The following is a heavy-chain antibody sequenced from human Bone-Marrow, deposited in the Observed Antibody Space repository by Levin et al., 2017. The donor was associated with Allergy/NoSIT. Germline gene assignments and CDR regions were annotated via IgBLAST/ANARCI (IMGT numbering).Heavy chain of an antibody. D-gene: IGHD2-21*02. J-gene: IGHJ4*02. V-gene: IGHV3-23*01. Sequence: GGSLRLSCTASGFSLFSYAMSWVRQAPGKGLEWVSTIDGDDSTFFADSVKGRFTISRDNSKNTLFLDMNTLRVEDTAMYYCAQGVTTGTNVESWGQGTLVTVSS. CDR3: AQGVTTGTNVES. CDR1: GFSLFSYA. CDR2: IDGDDST.